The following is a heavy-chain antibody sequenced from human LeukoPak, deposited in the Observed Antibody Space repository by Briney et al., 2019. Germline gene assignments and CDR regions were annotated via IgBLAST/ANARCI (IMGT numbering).Heavy chain of an antibody. V-gene: IGHV3-23*01. CDR1: GFTFSCWA. J-gene: IGHJ4*01. D-gene: IGHD6-13*01. Sequence: GGSLRLSCEASGFTFSCWAMIWVRQAPGKGLVWVSSISGSGDTTYYADSVRGRLTISRDNSKNTLYLEMNSLRVDDTAVYSCASTRRYNRSWDPVFLEYWGQGTLVTVSS. CDR3: ASTRRYNRSWDPVFLEY. CDR2: ISGSGDTT.